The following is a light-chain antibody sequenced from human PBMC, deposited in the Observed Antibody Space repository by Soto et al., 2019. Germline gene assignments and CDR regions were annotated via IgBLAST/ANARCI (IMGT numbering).Light chain of an antibody. Sequence: QSVLTQPPSASGTPEQRVTISCSGSSSNIGSNTVNWYQQLPGTAPKLLIYSNNQRPSGVPDRFSGSKSGTSASLAISGLQSEDEADYYCAAWDDSLSGLVFGGGTKLTVL. J-gene: IGLJ2*01. V-gene: IGLV1-44*01. CDR3: AAWDDSLSGLV. CDR2: SNN. CDR1: SSNIGSNT.